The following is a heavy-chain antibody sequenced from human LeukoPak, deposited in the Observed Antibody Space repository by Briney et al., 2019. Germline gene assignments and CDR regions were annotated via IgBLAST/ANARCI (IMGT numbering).Heavy chain of an antibody. Sequence: SETLSLTCAVYGGSFSGYYWSWIRQPPGKGLEWIGEINHSGSTNYNPSLKSRVTISVDTSKNQSSLKLSSVTAADTAVYYCARQWDFWSGYLPFDYWGQGTLVTVSS. CDR3: ARQWDFWSGYLPFDY. D-gene: IGHD3-3*01. V-gene: IGHV4-34*01. CDR2: INHSGST. J-gene: IGHJ4*02. CDR1: GGSFSGYY.